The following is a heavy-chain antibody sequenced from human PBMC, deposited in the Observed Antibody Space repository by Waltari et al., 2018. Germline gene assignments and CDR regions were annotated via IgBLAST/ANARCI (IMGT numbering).Heavy chain of an antibody. CDR1: GFGFMQSY. J-gene: IGHJ3*02. CDR2: IYGVDST. Sequence: ELQLVESGGGLIQPGGSLRLSCAAYGFGFMQSYVSWGVQATGKGLEWISFIYGVDSTLYVDSVKGRFTVSRDNSKNTVHLQMNSVRVDDTAVYYCATFSNWVHDTFDIWGQGTLVSVSS. CDR3: ATFSNWVHDTFDI. D-gene: IGHD3-16*01. V-gene: IGHV3-53*01.